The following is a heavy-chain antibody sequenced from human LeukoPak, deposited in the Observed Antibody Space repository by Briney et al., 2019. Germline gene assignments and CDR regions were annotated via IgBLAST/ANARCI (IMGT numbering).Heavy chain of an antibody. D-gene: IGHD1-26*01. CDR1: GDPITSGHYF. Sequence: SETLSLTCTVSGDPITSGHYFWSWIRQPAGKGLEWIGRVSVSGSTNYNPSLNSRVTISIDTSKNHFSLKLISVTAADTALYYCTRDGRRGTNGDAFDIWGQGTMVTASS. CDR2: VSVSGST. J-gene: IGHJ3*02. CDR3: TRDGRRGTNGDAFDI. V-gene: IGHV4-61*02.